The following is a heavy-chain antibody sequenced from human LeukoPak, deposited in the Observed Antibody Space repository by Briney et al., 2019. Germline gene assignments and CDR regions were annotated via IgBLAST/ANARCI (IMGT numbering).Heavy chain of an antibody. CDR2: ISGTGGTT. Sequence: SGGSLRLSCAASGFTFSDYSMNWVRQAPGKGLEWVSTISGTGGTTYYADSVKGRFTISRDNSKNTLFLQFNSLRADDTAVYYCAKGRGTTVTAAANYWGQGTLVTVSS. V-gene: IGHV3-23*01. CDR1: GFTFSDYS. J-gene: IGHJ4*02. D-gene: IGHD4-17*01. CDR3: AKGRGTTVTAAANY.